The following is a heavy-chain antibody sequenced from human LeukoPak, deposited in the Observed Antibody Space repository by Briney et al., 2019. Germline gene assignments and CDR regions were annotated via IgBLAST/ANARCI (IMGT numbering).Heavy chain of an antibody. CDR3: ARGRYYDSSGNNFDY. V-gene: IGHV3-21*01. J-gene: IGHJ4*02. Sequence: PGPSLRLYCPAYGFTFSRHSVESVRHAPGTGLEWVSSISSSSSYIYYADSVKGRLTISRDNDKNSLYLQMNSLRAEDTAAYYCARGRYYDSSGNNFDYWGQGTLVTVSS. CDR1: GFTFSRHS. D-gene: IGHD3-22*01. CDR2: ISSSSSYI.